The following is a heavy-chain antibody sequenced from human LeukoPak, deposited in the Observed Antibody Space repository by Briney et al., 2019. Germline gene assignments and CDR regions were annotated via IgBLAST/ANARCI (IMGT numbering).Heavy chain of an antibody. J-gene: IGHJ6*03. Sequence: SETLSLTCTVSGGSISSYYWSWIRQPAGKGLEWIGRIYTSGSTNYNPSLKSRVTMSVDTSKNQFSLKLSSVTAADTAVYYCARDTLEAAAGYYYYYYMDVWGKGTTVTVSS. CDR2: IYTSGST. V-gene: IGHV4-4*07. D-gene: IGHD6-13*01. CDR1: GGSISSYY. CDR3: ARDTLEAAAGYYYYYYMDV.